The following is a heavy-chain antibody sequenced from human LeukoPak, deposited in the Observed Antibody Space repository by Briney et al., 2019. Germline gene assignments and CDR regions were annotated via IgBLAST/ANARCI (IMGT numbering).Heavy chain of an antibody. CDR3: ARGLRNYGDYREEDWFEP. V-gene: IGHV1-8*01. CDR1: GYTFTSYD. Sequence: AASVTVSCTASGYTFTSYDINWVRQAPGQGLEWMGWMNPNSGNTSYAQKSQSTVTMTRDASINTAYMELSSLRSEDTAVYYCARGLRNYGDYREEDWFEPWGQGDLVTASS. CDR2: MNPNSGNT. J-gene: IGHJ5*02. D-gene: IGHD4-17*01.